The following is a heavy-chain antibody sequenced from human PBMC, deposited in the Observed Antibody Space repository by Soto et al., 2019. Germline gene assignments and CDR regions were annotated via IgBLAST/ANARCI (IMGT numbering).Heavy chain of an antibody. CDR2: IIPIFGTA. J-gene: IGHJ4*02. D-gene: IGHD2-2*01. CDR1: GGTFSSYA. CDR3: ARGGCSSTSCLSDLAAFDY. V-gene: IGHV1-69*06. Sequence: SVKVSCKASGGTFSSYAISWVRQAPGQGLEWMGGIIPIFGTANYAQKFQGRVTITADKSTSTAYMELSSLRSEDTAVYYCARGGCSSTSCLSDLAAFDYWGRGTLVTVSS.